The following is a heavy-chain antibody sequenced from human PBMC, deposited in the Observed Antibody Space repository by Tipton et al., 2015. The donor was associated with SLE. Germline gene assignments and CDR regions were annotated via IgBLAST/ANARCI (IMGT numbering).Heavy chain of an antibody. CDR2: INHSGST. Sequence: TLSLTCAVYGGSFSGYYWSWIRQPPGKGLEWIGEINHSGSTNYNPSLKSRVTISVDTSKNQFSLKLSSVTAADTAVCYCARVKDNGWLPFGYWGQGTLVTVSS. CDR1: GGSFSGYY. CDR3: ARVKDNGWLPFGY. J-gene: IGHJ4*02. D-gene: IGHD6-19*01. V-gene: IGHV4-34*01.